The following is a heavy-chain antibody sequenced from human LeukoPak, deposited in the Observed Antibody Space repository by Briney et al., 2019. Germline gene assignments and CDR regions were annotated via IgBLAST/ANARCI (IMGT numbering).Heavy chain of an antibody. CDR3: ARAERIYEFDY. V-gene: IGHV4-34*01. CDR2: INHSGST. J-gene: IGHJ4*02. D-gene: IGHD2-15*01. Sequence: SETLSLTCAVYGGSFSGYHWSWIRQPPGKGLEWIGEINHSGSTNYNPSLKSRVTISVDTSKNQFSLKLSSVTAADTAVYYCARAERIYEFDYWGQGPWSPSPQ. CDR1: GGSFSGYH.